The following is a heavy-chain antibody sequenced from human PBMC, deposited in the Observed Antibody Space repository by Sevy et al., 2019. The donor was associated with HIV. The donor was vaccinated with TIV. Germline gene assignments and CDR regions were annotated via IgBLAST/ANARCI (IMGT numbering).Heavy chain of an antibody. CDR1: GYSFTSYW. CDR3: AGIRDGYSYGFDY. CDR2: IYPGDSDT. V-gene: IGHV5-51*01. J-gene: IGHJ4*02. D-gene: IGHD5-18*01. Sequence: GESLKISCKGSGYSFTSYWIGWVRQMPGKGLEWMGIIYPGDSDTRYSPSFQGQATISADKSISTAYLQWSSLKASDTAMYYCAGIRDGYSYGFDYWGQGTLVTVSS.